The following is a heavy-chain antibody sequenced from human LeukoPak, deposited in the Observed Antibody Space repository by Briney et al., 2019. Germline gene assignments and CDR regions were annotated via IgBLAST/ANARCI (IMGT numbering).Heavy chain of an antibody. V-gene: IGHV4-30-2*01. CDR1: GGSISSGGYS. J-gene: IGHJ4*02. CDR3: ARDCTNGVCSDY. D-gene: IGHD2-8*01. Sequence: MSSETLSLTCAVSGGSISSGGYSWSWIRQPPGKGLEWIGYIYHSGSTYYNPSLKSRVTISVDTSKNQFSLKLSSVTAADTAVYYCARDCTNGVCSDYWGQGTLVTVSS. CDR2: IYHSGST.